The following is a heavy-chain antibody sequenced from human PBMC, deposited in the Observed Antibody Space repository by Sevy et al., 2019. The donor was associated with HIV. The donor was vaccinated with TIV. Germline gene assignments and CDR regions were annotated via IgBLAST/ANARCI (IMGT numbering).Heavy chain of an antibody. V-gene: IGHV3-30*02. J-gene: IGHJ6*02. D-gene: IGHD3-9*01. CDR3: AKGPTYYDILTGYPTSNYYGMDV. CDR1: GFTFSSYG. Sequence: GGSLRLSCAASGFTFSSYGMHWVRQAPGKGLEWVAFIRYDGSNKYYADSVKGRFTISRDNSKNTLYLQMNILRAEDTAVYYCAKGPTYYDILTGYPTSNYYGMDVWGQGTTVTVSS. CDR2: IRYDGSNK.